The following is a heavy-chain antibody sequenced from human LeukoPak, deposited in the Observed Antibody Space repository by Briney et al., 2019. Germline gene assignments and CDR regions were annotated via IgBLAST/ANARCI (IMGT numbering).Heavy chain of an antibody. Sequence: ASVKVSCKASGYTFTGYYMHWVRQAPGQGLEWMGWINPNSGNTGYAQKFQGRVTMTRNTSISTAYMELSSLRSEDTAVYYCARGYRSDFDYWGQGTLVTVSS. CDR3: ARGYRSDFDY. J-gene: IGHJ4*02. D-gene: IGHD1-26*01. V-gene: IGHV1-8*02. CDR2: INPNSGNT. CDR1: GYTFTGYY.